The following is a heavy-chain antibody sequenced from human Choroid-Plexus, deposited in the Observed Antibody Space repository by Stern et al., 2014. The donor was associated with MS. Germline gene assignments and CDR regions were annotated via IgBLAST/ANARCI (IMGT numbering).Heavy chain of an antibody. D-gene: IGHD2/OR15-2a*01. V-gene: IGHV3-30*18. CDR3: AKDGQYLTYF. CDR1: GFTFGSCA. Sequence: QVQLVESGGGVVQPGRPLRLSCVASGFTFGSCAMHWVRQAPSKGLEWVAGVSYDGSNKYYADSVKGRFTISRDNSQNTLYMQMSSLRPEDTAVYYCAKDGQYLTYF. J-gene: IGHJ2*01. CDR2: VSYDGSNK.